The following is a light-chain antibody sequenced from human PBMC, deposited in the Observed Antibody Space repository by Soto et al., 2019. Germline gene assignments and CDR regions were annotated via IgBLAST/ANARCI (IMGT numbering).Light chain of an antibody. CDR1: QTISSW. Sequence: DIQMTQSRYTLSGSVGDRVTITCRASQTISSWLAWYQQKPGKAPKLLIYAASSLQSGVPSRFSGSGSGTDFTLTISSLQPEDFATYYCQQSYSTPKTFGQGTKVDIK. J-gene: IGKJ1*01. CDR2: AAS. CDR3: QQSYSTPKT. V-gene: IGKV1-39*01.